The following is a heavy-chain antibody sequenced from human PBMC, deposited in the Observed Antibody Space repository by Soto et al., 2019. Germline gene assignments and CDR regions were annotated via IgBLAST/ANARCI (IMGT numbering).Heavy chain of an antibody. Sequence: SVKVSCKASGGTFSSYTISWVRQAPGQGLEWMGRIIPILGIANYAQKFQGRVTITADKSTSTAYMELSSLRSEDTAVYYCARVRGSHYYYMDVWGKGNTVTVSS. J-gene: IGHJ6*03. CDR2: IIPILGIA. D-gene: IGHD3-16*01. V-gene: IGHV1-69*02. CDR3: ARVRGSHYYYMDV. CDR1: GGTFSSYT.